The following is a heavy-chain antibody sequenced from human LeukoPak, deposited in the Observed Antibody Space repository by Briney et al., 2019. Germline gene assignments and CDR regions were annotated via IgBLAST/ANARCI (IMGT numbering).Heavy chain of an antibody. D-gene: IGHD2-21*02. CDR2: IYPGDSDT. J-gene: IGHJ4*02. CDR1: GYSFPSYW. CDR3: ARHWDAYCGGGCSSWFDY. Sequence: GESLKISCKGSGYSFPSYWIGWVRQMPGKGLEWMGIIYPGDSDTRYSPVFQGQVTISADKSISTAYLQWSSLKASDTAMYYCARHWDAYCGGGCSSWFDYWGQGTLVTVSS. V-gene: IGHV5-51*01.